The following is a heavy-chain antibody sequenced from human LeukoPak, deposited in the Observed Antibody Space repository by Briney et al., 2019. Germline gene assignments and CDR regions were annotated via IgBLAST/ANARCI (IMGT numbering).Heavy chain of an antibody. V-gene: IGHV3-30*18. CDR1: GFTFSSYG. CDR3: AKGHLWFGPED. D-gene: IGHD3-10*01. Sequence: PGGSLRLSCAASGFTFSSYGMHWVRQAPGKGLEWVAVISYDGSNKYYADSVKGRFTISRDNSKNTLYLQMNSLRAEDTAVYYCAKGHLWFGPEDWGQGTLVTVSS. J-gene: IGHJ4*02. CDR2: ISYDGSNK.